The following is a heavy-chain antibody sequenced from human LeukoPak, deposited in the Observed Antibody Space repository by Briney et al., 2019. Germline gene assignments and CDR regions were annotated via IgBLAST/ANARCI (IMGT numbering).Heavy chain of an antibody. Sequence: SETLSLTCSVSSGSISSGGYWWSWIRQHPGRGLEWIGYLYYSGTTYYNPSLKSRLTISIDKSKNLFSLKLRSVTAADTAVYYCASGSGRFYFDHWGQGTLVSVSS. CDR2: LYYSGTT. CDR1: SGSISSGGYW. CDR3: ASGSGRFYFDH. V-gene: IGHV4-31*03. D-gene: IGHD3-10*01. J-gene: IGHJ4*02.